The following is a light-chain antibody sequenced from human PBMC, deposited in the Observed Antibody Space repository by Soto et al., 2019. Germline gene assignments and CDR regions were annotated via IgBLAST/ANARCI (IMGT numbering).Light chain of an antibody. CDR1: QDISTY. V-gene: IGKV1-9*01. CDR2: AAS. CDR3: QHLSSYHSIT. Sequence: DIQLTQSPSFLSASVGDRFTFTCRASQDISTYLAWYQQKPGKAPKLLXYAASTLQSGVPSRFRGSGSGTEFTLTIRSLKPEDFANYYCQHLSSYHSITFGHGTRLEIK. J-gene: IGKJ5*01.